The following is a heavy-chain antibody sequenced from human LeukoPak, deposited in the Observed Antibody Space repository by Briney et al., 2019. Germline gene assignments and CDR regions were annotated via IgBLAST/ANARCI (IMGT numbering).Heavy chain of an antibody. CDR3: AKDENAYYYGY. J-gene: IGHJ4*02. CDR1: GFTFSSYA. V-gene: IGHV3-23*01. CDR2: ISGSGGST. Sequence: GGSLRLSCAASGFTFSSYAMSWVRQAPGKGLEWVSAISGSGGSTYYADSVEGRFTISRDNSKNTLYLQMNSLRAEDTAVYYCAKDENAYYYGYWGQGTLVTVSS. D-gene: IGHD3-10*01.